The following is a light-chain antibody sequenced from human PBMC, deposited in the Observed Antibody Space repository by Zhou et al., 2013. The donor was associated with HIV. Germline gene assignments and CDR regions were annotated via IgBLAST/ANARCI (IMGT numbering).Light chain of an antibody. V-gene: IGKV1-NL1*01. J-gene: IGKJ4*01. CDR2: AAS. Sequence: DIQMTQSPSSLSASVGDRVTVTCRASQGISNSLAWYQQKSGKAPKLLLFAASRVESGVPSRFSGSGSGTDYTLTISSLQPEDFATYYCQQYYSTPLTFGGGTKVEIK. CDR1: QGISNS. CDR3: QQYYSTPLT.